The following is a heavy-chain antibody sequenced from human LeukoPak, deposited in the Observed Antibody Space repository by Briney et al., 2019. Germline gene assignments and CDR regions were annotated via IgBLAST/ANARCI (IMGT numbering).Heavy chain of an antibody. CDR2: IYYSGST. CDR3: AVGLRGDYVWGSYRLNWFDP. V-gene: IGHV4-31*03. Sequence: PSETLSLTCTVSGGSISSGGYYWSWIRQHPGKGLEWIGYIYYSGSTYYNPSLKSRVTIAVDTSKYKFSLKLSSVTAADTAVYYCAVGLRGDYVWGSYRLNWFDPWGQGTLVTVSS. D-gene: IGHD3-16*02. J-gene: IGHJ5*02. CDR1: GGSISSGGYY.